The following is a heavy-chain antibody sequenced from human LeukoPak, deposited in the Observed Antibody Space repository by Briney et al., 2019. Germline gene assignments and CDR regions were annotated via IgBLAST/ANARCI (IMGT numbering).Heavy chain of an antibody. CDR2: IYYSGST. Sequence: SETLSLTCTVSGGSISSSYWSWIRQPPGKGLEWIGYIYYSGSTNYNPSLKSRVTISVDTSKNQFSLKLSSVTAVDTAVYYCASLSTNWGLDYWGQGTLVTVSS. CDR1: GGSISSSY. V-gene: IGHV4-59*08. J-gene: IGHJ4*02. CDR3: ASLSTNWGLDY. D-gene: IGHD7-27*01.